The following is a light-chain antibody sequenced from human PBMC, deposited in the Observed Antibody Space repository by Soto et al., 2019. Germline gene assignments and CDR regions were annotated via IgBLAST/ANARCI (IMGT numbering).Light chain of an antibody. CDR3: SSYTTSSTYV. Sequence: QSVLTQPASVSGSPGQSITISCTGTSSDVGGYNYVSWYQQHPGKAPKLMIYDVTYRPSGASNRFSGSKSGNTASLTISGLQAEDEADYYCSSYTTSSTYVFGTGTKLTVL. J-gene: IGLJ1*01. V-gene: IGLV2-14*01. CDR1: SSDVGGYNY. CDR2: DVT.